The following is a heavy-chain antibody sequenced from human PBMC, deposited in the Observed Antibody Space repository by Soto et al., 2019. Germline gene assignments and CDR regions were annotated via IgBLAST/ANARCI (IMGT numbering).Heavy chain of an antibody. Sequence: ASVKVSCKASGGTFSSYTISWVRQAPGQGLEWMGRIIPILGIANYAQKFQGRVTITADKSTSTAYMELSSLRSEDTAVYYCARDSRAVFGVVMGSYGMDVWGQGTTVTVSS. J-gene: IGHJ6*02. D-gene: IGHD3-3*01. CDR2: IIPILGIA. V-gene: IGHV1-69*04. CDR3: ARDSRAVFGVVMGSYGMDV. CDR1: GGTFSSYT.